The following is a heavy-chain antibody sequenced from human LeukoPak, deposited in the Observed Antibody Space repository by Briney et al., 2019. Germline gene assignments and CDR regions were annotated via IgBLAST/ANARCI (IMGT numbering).Heavy chain of an antibody. J-gene: IGHJ5*02. V-gene: IGHV1-69*02. Sequence: GASVKVSCKASGGTFSSYTISWVRQAPGQGLEWMGRIIPILGIANYAQKFQGRVTITADKSTSTAYMELSSLRSEDTAVYYCARGSSSYWFDPWGQGTLVTVSS. D-gene: IGHD6-6*01. CDR3: ARGSSSYWFDP. CDR2: IIPILGIA. CDR1: GGTFSSYT.